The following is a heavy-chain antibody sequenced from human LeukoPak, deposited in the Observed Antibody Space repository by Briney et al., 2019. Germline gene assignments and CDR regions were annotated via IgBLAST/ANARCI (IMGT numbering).Heavy chain of an antibody. Sequence: SETLSLTCSVSGGSINNYYWSWIRQPPGKGLESIGYIFYNGNTNYNPSLKSRVTISVDMSKNQFSLKLSSVTAADTAVYYCARYTRGRNGMDVWGQGTTVTVSS. D-gene: IGHD1-26*01. J-gene: IGHJ6*02. CDR3: ARYTRGRNGMDV. CDR2: IFYNGNT. CDR1: GGSINNYY. V-gene: IGHV4-59*08.